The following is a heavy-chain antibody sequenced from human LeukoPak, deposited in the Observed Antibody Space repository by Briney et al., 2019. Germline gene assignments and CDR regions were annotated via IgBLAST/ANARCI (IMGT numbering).Heavy chain of an antibody. Sequence: GGSLRLSCAASGFTFSSYWMHWVRQAPGKGLVWVSRINSDGSSTSYAGSVKGRFTISRDNAKNTLYLQMNSLRAEDTAVYYCARDPYSSSWTNYYYYGMDVWGQGTTVTVSS. CDR2: INSDGSST. CDR1: GFTFSSYW. D-gene: IGHD6-13*01. J-gene: IGHJ6*02. CDR3: ARDPYSSSWTNYYYYGMDV. V-gene: IGHV3-74*01.